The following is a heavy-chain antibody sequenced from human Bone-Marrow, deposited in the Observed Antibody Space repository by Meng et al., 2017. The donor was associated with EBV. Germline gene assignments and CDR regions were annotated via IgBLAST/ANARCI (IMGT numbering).Heavy chain of an antibody. Sequence: EGHLGDLGGCLVRPGGSLSISFAASGFTFSDSAMSWVRQAPGKGLEWVSTISAGIGNTHYADSVKGRFTISRDNSKNTLYLQMNNLRADDTAVYYCALWFREHFDYWGQGTLVTVSS. J-gene: IGHJ4*02. D-gene: IGHD3-10*01. CDR2: ISAGIGNT. V-gene: IGHV3-23*04. CDR1: GFTFSDSA. CDR3: ALWFREHFDY.